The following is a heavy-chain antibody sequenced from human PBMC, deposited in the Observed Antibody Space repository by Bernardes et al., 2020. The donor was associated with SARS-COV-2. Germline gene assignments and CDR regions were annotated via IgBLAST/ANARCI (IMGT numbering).Heavy chain of an antibody. Sequence: GGSLRLSCAASGFTFSSYWMHWVRQAPGKGLVWVSRINSDGSSTSYADSVKGRFTISRDNAKNTLYLQMNSLRAEDTAVYYCARDLYDFWSGYFGPVTNYYCYGMGVWGQGTTVTVSS. CDR3: ARDLYDFWSGYFGPVTNYYCYGMGV. CDR2: INSDGSST. J-gene: IGHJ6*02. D-gene: IGHD3-3*01. V-gene: IGHV3-74*01. CDR1: GFTFSSYW.